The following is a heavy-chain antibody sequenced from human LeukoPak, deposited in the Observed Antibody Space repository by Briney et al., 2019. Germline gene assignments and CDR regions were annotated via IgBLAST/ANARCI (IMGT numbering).Heavy chain of an antibody. Sequence: SETLSLTCTVSGGSISSYYWSWIRQPPGKGLEWIGYIYTSGSTNYDPSLKSRVTISVDTSKNQFSLKLSSVTAADTAVYYCGRQGLTHYFDYWGQGTLVTVSS. CDR2: IYTSGST. D-gene: IGHD6-19*01. V-gene: IGHV4-4*09. CDR3: GRQGLTHYFDY. J-gene: IGHJ4*02. CDR1: GGSISSYY.